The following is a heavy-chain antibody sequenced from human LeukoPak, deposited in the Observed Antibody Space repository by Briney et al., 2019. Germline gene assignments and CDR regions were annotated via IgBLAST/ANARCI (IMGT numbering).Heavy chain of an antibody. Sequence: GGSLRLSCAASGFTFDDYAMHWVRQAPGKGLEWVSGISWNSGSIGYADSVKGRFTISRDNAKNSLYLQMNSLRAEDTALYYCAKAYCSGGSCYQSLEYYFDYWGQGTLVTVSS. V-gene: IGHV3-9*01. D-gene: IGHD2-15*01. CDR3: AKAYCSGGSCYQSLEYYFDY. J-gene: IGHJ4*02. CDR2: ISWNSGSI. CDR1: GFTFDDYA.